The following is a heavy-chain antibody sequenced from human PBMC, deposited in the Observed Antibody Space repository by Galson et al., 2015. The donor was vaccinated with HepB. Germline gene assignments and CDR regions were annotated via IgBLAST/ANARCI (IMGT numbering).Heavy chain of an antibody. D-gene: IGHD6-19*01. CDR1: GFTFSSYT. V-gene: IGHV3-48*02. Sequence: SLRLSCAASGFTFSSYTMNWVRQAPGKGLEWVSYINTIGSAIYYADSVKGRFTISRDNAKNSLYLQLNSLRDDDTAVYYCATIPADRNGWYHHDSWGQGTLVTVSS. CDR3: ATIPADRNGWYHHDS. J-gene: IGHJ5*01. CDR2: INTIGSAI.